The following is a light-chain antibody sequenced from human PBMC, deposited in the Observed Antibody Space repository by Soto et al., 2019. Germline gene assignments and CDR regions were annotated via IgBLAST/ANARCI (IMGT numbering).Light chain of an antibody. CDR3: CSYAGRDSWR. J-gene: IGLJ3*02. CDR2: EVS. Sequence: QSALTQPASVSGSPGQSITISCTGTSSDVGTYSIVSWYQQHPGKAPKLLVYEVSKRPPGVSNRFSGSKSGNTASLTISGLQAEDEADYYCCSYAGRDSWRFGGGTKLTVL. V-gene: IGLV2-23*02. CDR1: SSDVGTYSI.